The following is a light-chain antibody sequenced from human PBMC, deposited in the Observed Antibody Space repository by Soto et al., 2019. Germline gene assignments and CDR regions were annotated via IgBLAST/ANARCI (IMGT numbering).Light chain of an antibody. Sequence: DIQMTQSPSSLSASVGDRVTITCRASQSISTYLNWYQQKSGNAPKLLIYDVSTLHTGVPSRFSGSGSGTDFTPTIRSLQAEDFAFYYCQKYNISPRTFGQGTKVEIK. CDR3: QKYNISPRT. J-gene: IGKJ1*01. V-gene: IGKV1-39*01. CDR1: QSISTY. CDR2: DVS.